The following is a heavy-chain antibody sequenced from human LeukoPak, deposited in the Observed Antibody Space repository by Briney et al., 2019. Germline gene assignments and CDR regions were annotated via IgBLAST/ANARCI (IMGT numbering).Heavy chain of an antibody. CDR3: ARAWDIVVVPAMDYYYGMDV. D-gene: IGHD2-2*01. CDR1: GFTFSSYG. J-gene: IGHJ6*02. Sequence: GGSLRLSCAASGFTFSSYGMHWVRQAPGKGLEWVAVVSYDGSNKYYADSVNGRFTISRDNSKNTLYLQMNSLRAEDTAVYYCARAWDIVVVPAMDYYYGMDVWGQGTTVTVSS. CDR2: VSYDGSNK. V-gene: IGHV3-30*03.